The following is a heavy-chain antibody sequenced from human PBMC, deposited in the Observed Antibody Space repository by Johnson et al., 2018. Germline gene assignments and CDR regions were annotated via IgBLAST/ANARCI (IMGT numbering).Heavy chain of an antibody. CDR1: GFTFSSSW. CDR2: IRPDGSDT. J-gene: IGHJ4*02. Sequence: VQLQESGGGLVQPGGSLRLSCVASGFTFSSSWMSWVRQDPGKGLEWVANIRPDGSDTYYVDSVKGRFTMSRENAQTSVYRQMNSLRVEDTAVYYCARGVGSGWFAYSGQGPLVTVSS. D-gene: IGHD6-19*01. CDR3: ARGVGSGWFAY. V-gene: IGHV3-7*01.